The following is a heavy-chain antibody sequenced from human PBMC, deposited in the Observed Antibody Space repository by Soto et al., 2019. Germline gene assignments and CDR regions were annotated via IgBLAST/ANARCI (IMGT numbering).Heavy chain of an antibody. Sequence: QVQLVQSGAEVKKPGASVKVSCKASGYTFTSYGISWVRQAPGQGLEWMGWINGYNGNTNHAQKLQGRATMSTDTSTSTAYMELRSLRSDASAVYYCARMGDVPYYYYGMDVWGQGTTVTVSS. CDR3: ARMGDVPYYYYGMDV. V-gene: IGHV1-18*01. CDR2: INGYNGNT. D-gene: IGHD3-16*01. J-gene: IGHJ6*02. CDR1: GYTFTSYG.